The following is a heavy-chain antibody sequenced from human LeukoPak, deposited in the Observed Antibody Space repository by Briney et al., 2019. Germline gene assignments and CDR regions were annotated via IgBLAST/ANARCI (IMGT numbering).Heavy chain of an antibody. CDR3: ARDRTTVIAVSYYFDF. J-gene: IGHJ4*02. CDR1: GGSFIGFH. CDR2: VNHSGST. V-gene: IGHV4-34*01. D-gene: IGHD4-17*01. Sequence: PSETLSLTCAVSGGSFIGFHWNWIRQSPTRGLEWIGEVNHSGSTNYNPSLKSRVTISVDTSKNQFSLKLRSVTAADTAVYYCARDRTTVIAVSYYFDFWGQGTQVTVSS.